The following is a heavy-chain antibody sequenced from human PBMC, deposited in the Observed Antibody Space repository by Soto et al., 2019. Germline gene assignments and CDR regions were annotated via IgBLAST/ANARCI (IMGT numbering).Heavy chain of an antibody. CDR3: AKNWNWGSLVH. J-gene: IGHJ4*02. CDR1: GDSISTDY. CDR2: IYYGGST. D-gene: IGHD7-27*01. Sequence: SETLSLTCTVSGDSISTDYLSWIRQSPGKGLEWIGFIYYGGSTNYNPSLKSRVTISVDTPKNQFSLKLSSVTAADTAVYYCAKNWNWGSLVHWGQGTLVTVSS. V-gene: IGHV4-59*08.